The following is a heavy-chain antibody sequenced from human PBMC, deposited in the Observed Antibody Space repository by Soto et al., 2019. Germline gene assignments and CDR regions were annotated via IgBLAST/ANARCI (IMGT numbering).Heavy chain of an antibody. J-gene: IGHJ3*02. CDR1: GFSLSNARMG. CDR3: ARIQGWELLRLAFDI. Sequence: QVTLKEPGPVLVKPTETLTLTCTVSGFSLSNARMGVSWIRQHPGKALEWLAHIFSNDEKSYSTSLKSRLTITKDTSKIQVVLTKTNMDHVDTAAYYCARIQGWELLRLAFDIWGQGTMVTVSS. CDR2: IFSNDEK. V-gene: IGHV2-26*01. D-gene: IGHD1-26*01.